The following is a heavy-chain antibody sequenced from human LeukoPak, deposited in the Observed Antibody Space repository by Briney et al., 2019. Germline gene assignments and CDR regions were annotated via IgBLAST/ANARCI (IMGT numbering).Heavy chain of an antibody. Sequence: GASVKVSCKASGGTFSSYAISWVRQAPGQGLEWMGWISAYNGNTNYAQKLQGRVTMTTDTSTSTAYMELRSLRSDDTAVYYCARDWVVPAASLQLDAFDIWGQGTMVTVSS. V-gene: IGHV1-18*01. CDR1: GGTFSSYA. D-gene: IGHD2-2*01. CDR2: ISAYNGNT. CDR3: ARDWVVPAASLQLDAFDI. J-gene: IGHJ3*02.